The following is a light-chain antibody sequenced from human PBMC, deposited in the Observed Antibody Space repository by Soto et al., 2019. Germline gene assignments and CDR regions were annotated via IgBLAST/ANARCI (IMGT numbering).Light chain of an antibody. Sequence: DIQMTQSPSTLSASAVDRVTISWRASQTISNWLSWYQQRPGKAPKLLIYDASGLESGVPSRFSGSGSGTDFTLTISSLQPEDFATYYCQQDNSFPITFGQGTRLEIK. CDR1: QTISNW. CDR2: DAS. V-gene: IGKV1-5*01. J-gene: IGKJ5*01. CDR3: QQDNSFPIT.